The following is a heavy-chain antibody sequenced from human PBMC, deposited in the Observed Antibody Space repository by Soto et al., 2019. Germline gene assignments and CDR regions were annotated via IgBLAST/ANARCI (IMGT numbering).Heavy chain of an antibody. J-gene: IGHJ6*02. V-gene: IGHV3-30-3*01. CDR1: GFTFSSYA. CDR3: ARDLSYDFWSGYYPHYYYGMDV. Sequence: PGGSLRLSCAASGFTFSSYAMHWVRQAPGKGLEWVAVISYDGSNKYYADSVKGRFTISGDNSKNTLYLQMNSLRAEDTAVYYSARDLSYDFWSGYYPHYYYGMDVWGQGTTVTVS. D-gene: IGHD3-3*01. CDR2: ISYDGSNK.